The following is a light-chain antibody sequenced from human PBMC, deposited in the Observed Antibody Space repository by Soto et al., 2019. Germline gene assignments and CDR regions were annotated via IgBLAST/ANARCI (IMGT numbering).Light chain of an antibody. Sequence: EIVMTQSPATLSVSPGERATLSCRASQSVSSELAWYHQKPGQAPRLLIYGASTRATGIPARFSGSGSGTEFTLTINSLQSEDFAVYYCQQYINWPPLTFGGGTKVEIK. J-gene: IGKJ4*01. CDR3: QQYINWPPLT. CDR2: GAS. V-gene: IGKV3-15*01. CDR1: QSVSSE.